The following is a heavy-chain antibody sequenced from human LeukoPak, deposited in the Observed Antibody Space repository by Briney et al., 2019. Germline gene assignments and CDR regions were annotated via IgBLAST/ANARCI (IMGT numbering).Heavy chain of an antibody. D-gene: IGHD6-13*01. CDR3: ARDYGSIAAAGTHDY. CDR2: ISVYNGHT. Sequence: ASVKVSCTASGYTFTSYGISWVRQAPGQGLEWMGWISVYNGHTDYAQKLQGRVTMTTDTSTSTAYMELRSLRSDDTAVYYCARDYGSIAAAGTHDYWGQGTLVTVSS. V-gene: IGHV1-18*04. J-gene: IGHJ4*02. CDR1: GYTFTSYG.